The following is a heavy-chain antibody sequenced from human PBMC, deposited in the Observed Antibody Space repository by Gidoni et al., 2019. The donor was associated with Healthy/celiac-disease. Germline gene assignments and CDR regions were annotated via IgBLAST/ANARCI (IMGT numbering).Heavy chain of an antibody. Sequence: QVQLQQWGAGLLKPSETLSLTCAVYGGSFSGYYWSWIRQPPGKGLEWIGEINHSGSTNYNPSLKSRVTISVDTSKNQFSLKLSSVTAADTAVYYCATEKKQASVMARRFDYWGQGTLVTVSS. CDR1: GGSFSGYY. CDR2: INHSGST. D-gene: IGHD5-12*01. J-gene: IGHJ4*02. CDR3: ATEKKQASVMARRFDY. V-gene: IGHV4-34*01.